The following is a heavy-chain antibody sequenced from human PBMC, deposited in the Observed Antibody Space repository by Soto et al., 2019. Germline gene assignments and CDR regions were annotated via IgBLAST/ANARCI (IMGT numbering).Heavy chain of an antibody. CDR1: GFTFSDYY. V-gene: IGHV3-11*01. CDR3: AGRLTTAASLDY. D-gene: IGHD3-16*01. Sequence: GGSLRLSCAASGFTFSDYYMSWIRQAPGKGLEWVSYISSSGSTIYYADSVKGRFTISRDNAKNSLYLQMNSLRAEDTAIYYCAGRLTTAASLDYWGQGTLVTVSS. J-gene: IGHJ4*02. CDR2: ISSSGSTI.